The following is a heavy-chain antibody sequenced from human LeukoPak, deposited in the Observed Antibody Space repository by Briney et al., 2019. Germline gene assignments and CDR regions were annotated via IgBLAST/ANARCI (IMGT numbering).Heavy chain of an antibody. CDR3: AKDGIRYYYDSSGHYGDD. J-gene: IGHJ4*02. CDR2: ISYEGSNE. D-gene: IGHD3-22*01. V-gene: IGHV3-30*18. Sequence: PGRSLRLSCAASGFSFSSYGMHWVRQAPGKGLEWVAVISYEGSNEYYADSVKGRFTISRDNSKNTLYLQMTSLRAEDTAVYYCAKDGIRYYYDSSGHYGDDWGQGTLVTVSS. CDR1: GFSFSSYG.